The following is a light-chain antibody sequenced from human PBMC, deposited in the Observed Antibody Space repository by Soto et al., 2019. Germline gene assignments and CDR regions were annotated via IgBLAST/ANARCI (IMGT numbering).Light chain of an antibody. CDR1: NIGSKS. V-gene: IGLV3-21*04. Sequence: SYELTQPPSVSVAPGKTARITWGGNNIGSKSVHWYQQKPGQAPVLVIYYDSDRPSGIPERFYGSNSGNTATLTISRVEAGDEADYYCQVWDSSSDRDVVFGGGTKLTVL. J-gene: IGLJ2*01. CDR2: YDS. CDR3: QVWDSSSDRDVV.